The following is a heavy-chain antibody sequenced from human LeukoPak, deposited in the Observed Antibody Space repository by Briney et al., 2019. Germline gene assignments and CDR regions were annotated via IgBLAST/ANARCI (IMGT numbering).Heavy chain of an antibody. J-gene: IGHJ5*02. Sequence: ASVKVSCKASGGTFSSYAMHWVRQAPGQRLEWMGWINTGNGNTKYSQKFQGRVTIIRDTSASTAYMELSSLTSEDTAVYYCARGVGGGNYYKGNWFDPWGQGTLVTVSS. CDR2: INTGNGNT. D-gene: IGHD1-26*01. CDR1: GGTFSSYA. CDR3: ARGVGGGNYYKGNWFDP. V-gene: IGHV1-3*04.